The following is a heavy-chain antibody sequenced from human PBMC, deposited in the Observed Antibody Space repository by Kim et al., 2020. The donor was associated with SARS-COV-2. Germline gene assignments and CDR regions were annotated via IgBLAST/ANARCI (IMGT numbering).Heavy chain of an antibody. V-gene: IGHV3-33*01. D-gene: IGHD5-12*01. CDR3: ASDPPFSGYCLDS. Sequence: GGSLRLSCVASGFTFTTHAMHWVRQAPGKGLEWVAFIWADESKKYYAASVKGRFTISRDNSKKILYLQMNNLRAEDTAVYYCASDPPFSGYCLDSWGQGTLVTVSS. CDR2: IWADESKK. CDR1: GFTFTTHA. J-gene: IGHJ4*02.